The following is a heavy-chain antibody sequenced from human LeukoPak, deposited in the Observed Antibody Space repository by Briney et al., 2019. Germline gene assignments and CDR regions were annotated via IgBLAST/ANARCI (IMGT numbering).Heavy chain of an antibody. J-gene: IGHJ4*02. CDR3: ARGGDRRGFDY. CDR2: IYDSGST. V-gene: IGHV4-30-2*05. Sequence: SETLSLTCAVSGGSISTGGYSWNWIRQPPGKGLEWIGHIYDSGSTYDNPSFKSRVTISVDTSKNHFSLRLSSVTAADTAVYYCARGGDRRGFDYWGQGTLVTVSS. CDR1: GGSISTGGYS. D-gene: IGHD1-14*01.